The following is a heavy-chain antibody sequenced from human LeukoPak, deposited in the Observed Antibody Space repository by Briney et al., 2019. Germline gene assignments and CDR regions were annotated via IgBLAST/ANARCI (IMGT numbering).Heavy chain of an antibody. CDR3: ANAQQPYGSGSARN. D-gene: IGHD3-10*01. CDR2: MWYDGSNK. Sequence: GGSLRLSCAASGFTFSSYGMHWVRQAPGKGLEWVAVMWYDGSNKYYADSVRGRFTISRDNSKNTLYLQMNSLRAEDTAVYYCANAQQPYGSGSARNWGQGTLVTVSS. V-gene: IGHV3-33*06. J-gene: IGHJ4*02. CDR1: GFTFSSYG.